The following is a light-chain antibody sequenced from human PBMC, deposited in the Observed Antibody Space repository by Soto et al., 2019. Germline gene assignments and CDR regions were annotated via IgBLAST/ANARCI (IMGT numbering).Light chain of an antibody. CDR2: AAS. J-gene: IGKJ1*01. V-gene: IGKV1-6*01. CDR1: QGIDTS. Sequence: AILLTQSPSSLSASVGDRVTITCRASQGIDTSLAWYQQKPGKAPKLLIYAASSFQSGVPSRFSGSGSGTHFTLTISSLQPEDFATYYCLQDYNYPRTFGQGTKVDI. CDR3: LQDYNYPRT.